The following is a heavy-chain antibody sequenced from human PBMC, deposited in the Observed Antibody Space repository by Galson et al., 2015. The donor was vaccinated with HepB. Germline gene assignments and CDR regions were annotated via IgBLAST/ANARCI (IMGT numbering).Heavy chain of an antibody. D-gene: IGHD3-22*01. Sequence: SLRLSCAASGFAFSSYSMNWVRQAPGKGLEWVSYISSSSSTIYNADSVRGRFTISRDNAKNSLYLQMNSLRAEDTAVYYCARGVDYYDSSGYYDAFDIWGQGTMVTVSS. V-gene: IGHV3-48*04. CDR1: GFAFSSYS. J-gene: IGHJ3*02. CDR3: ARGVDYYDSSGYYDAFDI. CDR2: ISSSSSTI.